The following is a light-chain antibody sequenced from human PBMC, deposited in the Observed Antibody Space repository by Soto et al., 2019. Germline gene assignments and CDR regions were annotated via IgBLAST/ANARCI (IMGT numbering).Light chain of an antibody. Sequence: DIELTQSPATLSLSPRDRLTLSCTASQSLNNKVALYQQKPGQAPRLLIHSASIWAIGTPARFSGSGSGSDFTLTISSLQSEDFAVYYCQQYNNRPFTFGPGTKVDIK. J-gene: IGKJ3*01. CDR1: QSLNNK. V-gene: IGKV3-15*01. CDR3: QQYNNRPFT. CDR2: SAS.